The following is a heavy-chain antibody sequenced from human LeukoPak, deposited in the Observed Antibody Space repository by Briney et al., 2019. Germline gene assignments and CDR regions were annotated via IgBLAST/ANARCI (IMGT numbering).Heavy chain of an antibody. V-gene: IGHV1-18*01. CDR3: ARDPGYSYGTSWFDP. CDR1: GGTFSSYA. CDR2: ISAYNGNT. Sequence: ASVKVSCKASGGTFSSYAISWVRQAPGQGLEWMGWISAYNGNTNYAQKLQGRVTMTTDTSTSTAYMELRSLRSDDTAVYYCARDPGYSYGTSWFDPWGQGTLVTVSS. D-gene: IGHD5-18*01. J-gene: IGHJ5*02.